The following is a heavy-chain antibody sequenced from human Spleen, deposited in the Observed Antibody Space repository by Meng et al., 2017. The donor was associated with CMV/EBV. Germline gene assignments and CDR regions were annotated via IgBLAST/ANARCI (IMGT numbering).Heavy chain of an antibody. J-gene: IGHJ4*02. CDR3: ASGSGYNSGGRFFDS. CDR2: SNHGGST. V-gene: IGHV4-34*01. D-gene: IGHD5-24*01. Sequence: PQQLAQELLKPCETLSLPVPAYGGSFQGYYWTWIRQPPGKGREWIGESNHGGSTNYNPSLNSRVTISVETSKKQFSLKLSSVTAADTALYYCASGSGYNSGGRFFDSWGQGTLVTVSS. CDR1: GGSFQGYY.